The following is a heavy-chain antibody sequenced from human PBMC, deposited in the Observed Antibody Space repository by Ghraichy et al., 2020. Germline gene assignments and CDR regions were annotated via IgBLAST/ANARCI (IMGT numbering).Heavy chain of an antibody. CDR1: GFTFRSYD. CDR2: ISSSSSTT. J-gene: IGHJ6*02. D-gene: IGHD4-23*01. Sequence: GGSLRLSCVASGFTFRSYDLNWVRQSPGKGLEWVSYISSSSSTTSYADSVKGRFTISRDNAKSSLSLQMNSLRDEDTAVYYCARASRVVRFYCYDGMDVWGQGTTVTVSS. V-gene: IGHV3-48*02. CDR3: ARASRVVRFYCYDGMDV.